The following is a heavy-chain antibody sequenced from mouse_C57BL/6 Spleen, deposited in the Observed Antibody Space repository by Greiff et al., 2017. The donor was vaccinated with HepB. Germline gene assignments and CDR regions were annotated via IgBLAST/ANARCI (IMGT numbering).Heavy chain of an antibody. D-gene: IGHD1-2*01. J-gene: IGHJ2*01. V-gene: IGHV1-50*01. CDR2: IDPSDSYT. Sequence: QVQLKQPGAELVKPGASVKLSCKASGYTFTSYWMQWVKQRPGQGLEWIGEIDPSDSYTNYNQKFKGKATLTVDTSSSTAYMQLSSLTSEDSAVYYCARKGLRQNFDYWGQGTTLTVSS. CDR3: ARKGLRQNFDY. CDR1: GYTFTSYW.